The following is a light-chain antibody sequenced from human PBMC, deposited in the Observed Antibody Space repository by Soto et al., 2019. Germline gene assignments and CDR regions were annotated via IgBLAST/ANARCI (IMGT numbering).Light chain of an antibody. V-gene: IGKV3-15*01. CDR1: QSVGNN. J-gene: IGKJ5*01. CDR2: GAS. CDR3: QQYNAWPIT. Sequence: EIVMTQSPGTLSVSPGDTATLSCRASQSVGNNLAWHQQKPGQAPRLLIYGASTRATGFPARFSGSGSGTEFTLTISSLQSEDFAVYYCQQYNAWPITFGQGTRLE.